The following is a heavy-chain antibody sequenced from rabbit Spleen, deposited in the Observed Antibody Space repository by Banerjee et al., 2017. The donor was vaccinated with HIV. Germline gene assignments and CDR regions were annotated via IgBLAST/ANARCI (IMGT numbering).Heavy chain of an antibody. CDR3: ARDTGSSFSSYGMDL. J-gene: IGHJ6*01. CDR2: IYAGSSDST. Sequence: QSLEESEGGLVKPGASLTLTCKASGFSFNSGYDMCWVRKAPGKGLEWIACIYAGSSDSTYSATWAKGRFTLSKTSSTTVTLQMTSLTAADTATYFCARDTGSSFSSYGMDLWGQGTLVTVS. CDR1: GFSFNSGYD. V-gene: IGHV1S40*01. D-gene: IGHD8-1*01.